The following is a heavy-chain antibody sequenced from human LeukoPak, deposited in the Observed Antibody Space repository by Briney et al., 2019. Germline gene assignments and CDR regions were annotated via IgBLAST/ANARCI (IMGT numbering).Heavy chain of an antibody. J-gene: IGHJ6*02. V-gene: IGHV4-31*03. D-gene: IGHD3-16*01. Sequence: SETLSLTCTVSGGSISSGGYYWSWIRQHPGKGLEWIGYIYYSGSTYYNPSLKSRVTISVDTSKNQFSLKLSAVTAADTAVYYCARNRELGFYYYGLDVWGQGTTVTVSS. CDR3: ARNRELGFYYYGLDV. CDR2: IYYSGST. CDR1: GGSISSGGYY.